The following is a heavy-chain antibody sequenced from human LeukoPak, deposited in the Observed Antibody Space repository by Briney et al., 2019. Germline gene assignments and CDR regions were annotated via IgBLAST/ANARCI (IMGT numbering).Heavy chain of an antibody. CDR3: ARAIVVIPAAIRY. Sequence: GGSLRLSCAASGITFSSHGMSWVRQAPGKGLEWVSSISGSGGSTYYADSVKGRFTISRDNSKNALYLQMNSLRAEDTAVYYCARAIVVIPAAIRYWGQGTLVTVSS. J-gene: IGHJ4*02. CDR1: GITFSSHG. V-gene: IGHV3-23*01. D-gene: IGHD2-2*01. CDR2: ISGSGGST.